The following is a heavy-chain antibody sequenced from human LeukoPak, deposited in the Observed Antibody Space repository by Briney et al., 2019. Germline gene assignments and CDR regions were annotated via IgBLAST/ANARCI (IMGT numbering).Heavy chain of an antibody. CDR1: GGSFSGYY. J-gene: IGHJ4*02. V-gene: IGHV4-34*01. CDR2: INHSGST. CDR3: AGDYGGKWGDFDY. D-gene: IGHD4-23*01. Sequence: KTSETLSLTFAVYGGSFSGYYWSWIRQPPGKGLEWIGEINHSGSTNYNPSLKSRVTISVDTSKNQFSLKLNSVTAADTAVYYCAGDYGGKWGDFDYWGQGTLVTVSS.